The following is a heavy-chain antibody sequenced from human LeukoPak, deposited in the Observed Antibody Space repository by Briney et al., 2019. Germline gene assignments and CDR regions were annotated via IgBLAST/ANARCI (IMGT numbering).Heavy chain of an antibody. V-gene: IGHV4-61*02. D-gene: IGHD3-10*01. Sequence: SQTLSLTCTVSGGSISSGGYYWSWIRQPAGKGLEWIGRIFPTGSTNYNPSLKSRVTMSVDTSKNQFSLKLSSVTAADTAVYYCARRLPYGPFDYWGQGTLVTVSS. CDR1: GGSISSGGYY. J-gene: IGHJ4*02. CDR3: ARRLPYGPFDY. CDR2: IFPTGST.